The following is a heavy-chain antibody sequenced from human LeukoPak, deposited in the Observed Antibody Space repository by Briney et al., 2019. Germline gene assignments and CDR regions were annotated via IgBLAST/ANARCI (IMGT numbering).Heavy chain of an antibody. J-gene: IGHJ6*02. V-gene: IGHV4-59*01. CDR1: GGSISSYY. D-gene: IGHD5-12*01. CDR3: ARDLGVATILGDYYYGMDA. CDR2: IYYSGST. Sequence: SETLSLTCTVSGGSISSYYWSWIRQPPGKGLEWIGYIYYSGSTNYNPSLKSRVTISVDTSKNQFSLKLSSVTAADTAVYYCARDLGVATILGDYYYGMDAWGQGTTVTVSS.